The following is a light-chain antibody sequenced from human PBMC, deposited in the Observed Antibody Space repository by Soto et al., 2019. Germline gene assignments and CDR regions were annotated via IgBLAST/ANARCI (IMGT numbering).Light chain of an antibody. Sequence: IVLTQSPGTLSLSPGERATLSCSASQSVSSSYLAWYQQKPGPAPRLLIYGASSRATGIPDRFSGSGSGTYFTLTISRLEPEDFAVFYCQQYGSSITFGQGTRLEIK. V-gene: IGKV3-20*01. CDR3: QQYGSSIT. CDR1: QSVSSSY. CDR2: GAS. J-gene: IGKJ5*01.